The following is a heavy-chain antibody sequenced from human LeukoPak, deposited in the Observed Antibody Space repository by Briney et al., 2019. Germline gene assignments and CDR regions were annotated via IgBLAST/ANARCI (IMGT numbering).Heavy chain of an antibody. J-gene: IGHJ4*02. Sequence: GGSLRLSCTASGFTFSDSSMNWVRQAPGKGLEWLSYISSSSTTIYYADSVKGRFTIPRDDAKNSLYLQMSSLRAEDTAVYYCARNLNTADDYWGQGILVTVSS. V-gene: IGHV3-48*01. CDR1: GFTFSDSS. D-gene: IGHD5-18*01. CDR2: ISSSSTTI. CDR3: ARNLNTADDY.